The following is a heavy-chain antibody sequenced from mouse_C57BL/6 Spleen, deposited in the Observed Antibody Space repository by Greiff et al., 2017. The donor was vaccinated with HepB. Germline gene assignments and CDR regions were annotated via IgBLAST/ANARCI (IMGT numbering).Heavy chain of an antibody. CDR1: GYAFSSYW. CDR2: IYPGDGDT. V-gene: IGHV1-80*01. CDR3: ARSEDYDGSAMDY. D-gene: IGHD2-4*01. J-gene: IGHJ4*01. Sequence: VQLQQSGAELVKPGASVKISCKASGYAFSSYWMNWVKQRPGKGLEWIGQIYPGDGDTNYKGKFKGKATLTADKSSSTAYMQLSSLTSEDSAVYFCARSEDYDGSAMDYWGQGTSVTVSS.